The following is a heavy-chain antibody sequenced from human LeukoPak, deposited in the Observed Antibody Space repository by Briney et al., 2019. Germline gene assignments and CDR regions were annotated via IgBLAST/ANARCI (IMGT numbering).Heavy chain of an antibody. Sequence: SETLSLTCTVSGGSISSYYWSWIRQPPGKGLQWIGYIYYRGSTNYNPSLKSRVTISVDTSKNQFSLKLSSVTAADTAVYYCARRTYDSSGYYYQRYYYYYMDVWGKGTTVTISS. J-gene: IGHJ6*03. CDR3: ARRTYDSSGYYYQRYYYYYMDV. CDR1: GGSISSYY. D-gene: IGHD3-22*01. CDR2: IYYRGST. V-gene: IGHV4-59*01.